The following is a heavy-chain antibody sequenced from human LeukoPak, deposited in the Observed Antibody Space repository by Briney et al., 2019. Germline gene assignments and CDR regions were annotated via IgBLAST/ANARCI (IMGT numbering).Heavy chain of an antibody. CDR3: ASHDSSGYRYYFDY. Sequence: GGSLRLSCAASGFTFSSYGMHWVRQAPGKGLEWVAFIRYDGSNKYYADADSVKGRFTISRDNSKNTLYLQMNSLRAEDTAVYYCASHDSSGYRYYFDYWGQGTLVTVSS. J-gene: IGHJ4*02. V-gene: IGHV3-30*02. CDR1: GFTFSSYG. D-gene: IGHD3-22*01. CDR2: IRYDGSNK.